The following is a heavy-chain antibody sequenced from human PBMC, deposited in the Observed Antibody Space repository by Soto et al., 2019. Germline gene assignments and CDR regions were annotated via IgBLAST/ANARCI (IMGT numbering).Heavy chain of an antibody. CDR1: GFSFNSYG. CDR3: AKASATWYSSDWYYFDY. CDR2: ISFDGSNK. Sequence: CLRLSCAASGFSFNSYGMHWVRQAPGKGLEWVAFISFDGSNKYYAESVKGRFTISRDNSKNTLFLQINSLRAEDAAVYFCAKASATWYSSDWYYFDYWGQGTLVTVSS. J-gene: IGHJ4*02. D-gene: IGHD6-19*01. V-gene: IGHV3-30*18.